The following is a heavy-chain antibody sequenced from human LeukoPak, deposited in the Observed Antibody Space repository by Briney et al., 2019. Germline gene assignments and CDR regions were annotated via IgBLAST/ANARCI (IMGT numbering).Heavy chain of an antibody. J-gene: IGHJ4*02. CDR1: GFTFSSYS. CDR3: ARSVLAVAGDFDY. CDR2: ISSSSSYI. V-gene: IGHV3-21*01. D-gene: IGHD6-19*01. Sequence: GRSLRLSCAASGFTFSSYSMNWVRQAPGKGLEWVSSISSSSSYIYYADSVKGRFTISRDNAKNSLYLQMNSLRAEDTAVYYCARSVLAVAGDFDYWGQGTLVTVSS.